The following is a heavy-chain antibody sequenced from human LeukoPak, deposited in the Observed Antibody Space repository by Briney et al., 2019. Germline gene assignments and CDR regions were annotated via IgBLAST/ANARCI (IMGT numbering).Heavy chain of an antibody. Sequence: ETLSLTCSVSGGSISSTNYYWGWIRQPPGKGLEWVSATSGSRGSTYYADSVKGRFTISRDNSKNTLYLQMNSLRAEDTAIYYCAKDLSKSYGDYGTSGAFDIWGQGTLVTVSS. CDR2: TSGSRGST. V-gene: IGHV3-23*01. J-gene: IGHJ3*02. CDR3: AKDLSKSYGDYGTSGAFDI. CDR1: GGSISSTNYY. D-gene: IGHD4-17*01.